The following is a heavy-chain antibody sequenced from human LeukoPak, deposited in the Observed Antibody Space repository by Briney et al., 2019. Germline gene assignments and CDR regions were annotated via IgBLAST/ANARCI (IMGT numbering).Heavy chain of an antibody. CDR1: GYTFTGYY. V-gene: IGHV1-2*02. Sequence: ASVKVSCKASGYTFTGYYMHWVRQAPGQGLEWMGWINPNSGGTNYAQKFQGRVTMTRDTSISTAYMELRRLRSDDTAVYYCAREYCSSTSCYPSWFDPWGQGTLVTVSS. CDR2: INPNSGGT. J-gene: IGHJ5*02. D-gene: IGHD2-2*01. CDR3: AREYCSSTSCYPSWFDP.